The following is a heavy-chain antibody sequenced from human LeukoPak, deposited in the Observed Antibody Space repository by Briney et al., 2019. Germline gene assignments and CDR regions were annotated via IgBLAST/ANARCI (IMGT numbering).Heavy chain of an antibody. CDR3: AKDRVPYYYYMDV. Sequence: RGSLRLSCAASGFTFSSYGMHWVRQAPGKGLEWVAFIRYDGSNKYYADSVKGRFTISRDNSKNTLYPQMNSLRAEDTAVYYCAKDRVPYYYYMDVWGKGTTVTVSS. D-gene: IGHD3-10*01. CDR1: GFTFSSYG. J-gene: IGHJ6*03. V-gene: IGHV3-30*02. CDR2: IRYDGSNK.